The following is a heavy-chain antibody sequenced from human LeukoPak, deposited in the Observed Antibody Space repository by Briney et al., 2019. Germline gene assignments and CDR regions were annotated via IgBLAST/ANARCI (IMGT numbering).Heavy chain of an antibody. CDR2: IYTSGST. CDR3: ARDRDYYDSSGYYWYFDL. V-gene: IGHV4-4*07. D-gene: IGHD3-22*01. J-gene: IGHJ2*01. Sequence: SSETLSLTCTVSGGSISSYYWSWIRQPAGKGLEWIGRIYTSGSTNYNPSLKSRVTMSVDTSKNQFSLKLSSVTAADTAVYYCARDRDYYDSSGYYWYFDLWGRGTLVTVPS. CDR1: GGSISSYY.